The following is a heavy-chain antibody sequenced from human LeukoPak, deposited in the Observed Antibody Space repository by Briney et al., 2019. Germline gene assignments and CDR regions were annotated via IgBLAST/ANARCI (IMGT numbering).Heavy chain of an antibody. D-gene: IGHD3-10*01. CDR3: ARSSHRLWFGELLYPLYFDY. CDR2: INHSGST. CDR1: GGSFSGYY. Sequence: SETLSLTCAVYGGSFSGYYWSWIRQPPGKGLEWIGEINHSGSTNYNPSLKSRVTISVDTSKNQFSLKLSSVTAADTAVYYCARSSHRLWFGELLYPLYFDYWGQGTLVTVSS. V-gene: IGHV4-34*01. J-gene: IGHJ4*02.